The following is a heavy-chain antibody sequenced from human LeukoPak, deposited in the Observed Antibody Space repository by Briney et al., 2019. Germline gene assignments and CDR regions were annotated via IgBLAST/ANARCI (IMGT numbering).Heavy chain of an antibody. V-gene: IGHV3-64*01. CDR1: GFTFSSYA. J-gene: IGHJ3*02. Sequence: GGSLRLSCAASGFTFSSYAMHWVRQAPGKGLEYVSAISSNGGSTYYANSVKGRFTISRDNSKNTLYLQMGSLRAEDMAVYYCARDFFYISPEESDAFDIWGQGTMVTVSS. CDR2: ISSNGGST. CDR3: ARDFFYISPEESDAFDI. D-gene: IGHD1-14*01.